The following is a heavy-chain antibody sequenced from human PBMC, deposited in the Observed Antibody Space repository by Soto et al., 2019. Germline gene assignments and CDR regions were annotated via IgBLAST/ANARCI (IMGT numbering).Heavy chain of an antibody. CDR3: ARVLGGSAHFDY. CDR1: GFTFSSYW. V-gene: IGHV3-7*01. Sequence: GSLRLSCAASGFTFSSYWMNWVRQAPGKGLEWVASIKEGGSEKYYVGSVKGRFSISRDNAKNSLYLQMNSLRAEDTAVYYCARVLGGSAHFDYWGQGTLVTVSS. D-gene: IGHD1-26*01. J-gene: IGHJ4*02. CDR2: IKEGGSEK.